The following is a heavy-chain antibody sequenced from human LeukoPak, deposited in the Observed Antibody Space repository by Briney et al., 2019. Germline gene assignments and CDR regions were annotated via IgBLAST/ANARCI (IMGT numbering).Heavy chain of an antibody. V-gene: IGHV3-48*01. CDR2: ISSSSSTI. J-gene: IGHJ4*02. CDR1: GFTFSSYS. Sequence: GGSLRLSCAASGFTFSSYSMNWVRQAPGKGLEWVSYISSSSSTIYYADSVKGRFTISRDNAKNSLYLQMSSLRAEDTAVYYCARGRPSYSLDYWGQGTLVTVSS. D-gene: IGHD4-11*01. CDR3: ARGRPSYSLDY.